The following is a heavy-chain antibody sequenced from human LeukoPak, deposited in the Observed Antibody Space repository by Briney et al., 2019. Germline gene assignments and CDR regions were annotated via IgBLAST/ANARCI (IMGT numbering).Heavy chain of an antibody. V-gene: IGHV3-23*01. Sequence: GGSLRLSCAASGFTFSHFAMSWVRHTPGKGEEWVSAISGSGSKTYYLESVKGRFTISRDNSNNTLYLLMDSLRAEDTALYYCAKHRRVAAGSNSDCWGQGSFVTVSS. CDR3: AKHRRVAAGSNSDC. J-gene: IGHJ4*02. D-gene: IGHD6-13*01. CDR2: ISGSGSKT. CDR1: GFTFSHFA.